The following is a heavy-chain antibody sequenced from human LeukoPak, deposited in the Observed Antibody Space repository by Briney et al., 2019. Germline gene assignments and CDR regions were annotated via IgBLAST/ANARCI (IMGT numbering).Heavy chain of an antibody. CDR3: ARGKSITMVRDNAFDI. Sequence: SQTLSLTCTVSGGSISSGGYYWSWIRQHPGKGLEWIGYIYYSGSTYYNPSLKSRVTISVDTSKNQFSLKLSSVTAADTAVYYCARGKSITMVRDNAFDIWGQGTMVTVSS. CDR1: GGSISSGGYY. D-gene: IGHD3-10*01. CDR2: IYYSGST. J-gene: IGHJ3*02. V-gene: IGHV4-31*03.